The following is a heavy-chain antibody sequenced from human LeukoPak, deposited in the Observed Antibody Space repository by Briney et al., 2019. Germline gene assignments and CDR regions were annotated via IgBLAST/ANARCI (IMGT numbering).Heavy chain of an antibody. CDR2: IYYSGST. Sequence: KPSETLSLTCTVSGGSISSYYWSWIRQPPGKGLEWIGDIYYSGSTNYNPSLKSRVTISVDTSTNQFSLKLTSVTAADTAVYYCVRANYFDYWGQGTLVTVS. CDR1: GGSISSYY. J-gene: IGHJ4*02. V-gene: IGHV4-59*01. CDR3: VRANYFDY.